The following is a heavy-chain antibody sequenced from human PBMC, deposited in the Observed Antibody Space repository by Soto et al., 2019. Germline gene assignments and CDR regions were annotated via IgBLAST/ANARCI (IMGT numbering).Heavy chain of an antibody. CDR1: RFSFSSFG. CDR2: ISYDGSDK. D-gene: IGHD3-10*01. Sequence: GGSLRLSCAASRFSFSSFGMHWVRQAPGKGLEWVAMISYDGSDKHYADSVKGRFTISRDNSNNTLFLQMNSLRAEDTAVYYCAKGFYGSESPDYFDYWGLGTLVTVSS. J-gene: IGHJ4*02. V-gene: IGHV3-30*18. CDR3: AKGFYGSESPDYFDY.